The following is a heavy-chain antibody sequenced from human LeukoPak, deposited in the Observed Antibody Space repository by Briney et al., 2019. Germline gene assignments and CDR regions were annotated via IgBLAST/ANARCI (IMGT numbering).Heavy chain of an antibody. Sequence: SVKVSCKASGGTFSSYAINWVRQAPGQGLEWMGRIIPILDITNYAQKFQGRVTITADKSTSTAYMELSSLRSEDTAVYYCARRTLTIRTFDIWGQGPMVTVSS. CDR2: IIPILDIT. CDR1: GGTFSSYA. V-gene: IGHV1-69*04. D-gene: IGHD3-3*01. J-gene: IGHJ3*02. CDR3: ARRTLTIRTFDI.